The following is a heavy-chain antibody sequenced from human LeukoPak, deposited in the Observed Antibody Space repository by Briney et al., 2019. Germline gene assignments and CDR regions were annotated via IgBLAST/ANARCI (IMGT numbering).Heavy chain of an antibody. CDR3: ARVGTEVRGVIIIYYYYYMDV. V-gene: IGHV3-20*04. CDR1: GFTFDDYG. Sequence: GGSLRLSCAASGFTFDDYGMSWVRQAPGKGLEWVSGINWNGGSTGYADSVKGRFTIPRDNAKNSLYLQMNSLRAEDTALYYCARVGTEVRGVIIIYYYYYMDVWGKGTTVTVSS. CDR2: INWNGGST. J-gene: IGHJ6*03. D-gene: IGHD3-10*01.